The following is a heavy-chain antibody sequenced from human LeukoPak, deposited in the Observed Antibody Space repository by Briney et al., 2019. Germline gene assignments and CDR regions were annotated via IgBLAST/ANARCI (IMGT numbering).Heavy chain of an antibody. J-gene: IGHJ4*02. CDR2: IKPSGGST. D-gene: IGHD6-19*01. CDR1: GYTFTSYY. Sequence: GASVKVSCKASGYTFTSYYVHWVRQAPGQGLEWMGIIKPSGGSTGYAQRFQGRVTMTRDTSTSTVYMELSSLRSEDTAVYYCARDSLTGIAVAGTGVFDYWGQGTLVTVS. CDR3: ARDSLTGIAVAGTGVFDY. V-gene: IGHV1-46*01.